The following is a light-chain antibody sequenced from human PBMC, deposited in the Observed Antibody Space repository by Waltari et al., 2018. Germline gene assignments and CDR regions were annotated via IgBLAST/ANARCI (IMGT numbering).Light chain of an antibody. CDR3: QQYNNWPRT. J-gene: IGKJ1*01. V-gene: IGKV3-15*01. CDR1: QRVGSN. Sequence: EIVMTQSPATLSVSPGERPTLACRASQRVGSNLAWYLQKPGQAPGLLIYGASTRAPGIPPRFSGSGYGSEFTLTINSLQSEDFGVYYCQQYNNWPRTFGQGTKVEVK. CDR2: GAS.